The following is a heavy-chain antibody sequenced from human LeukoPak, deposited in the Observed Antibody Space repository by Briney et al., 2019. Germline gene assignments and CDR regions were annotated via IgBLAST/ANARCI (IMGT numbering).Heavy chain of an antibody. V-gene: IGHV1-18*01. CDR1: GYIFTNYG. Sequence: ASVRVSCKTSGYIFTNYGVSWVRQAPGQGLEWMGWINVYNGHTIYAQEFQGRVTLTTDTSTSTAYMELRSLRSDDTAVYYCARDEITDRNFDYWGQGTLVTVSS. D-gene: IGHD1-14*01. J-gene: IGHJ4*02. CDR3: ARDEITDRNFDY. CDR2: INVYNGHT.